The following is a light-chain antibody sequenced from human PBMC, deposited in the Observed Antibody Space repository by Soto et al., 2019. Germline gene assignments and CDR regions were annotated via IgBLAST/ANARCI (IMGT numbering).Light chain of an antibody. V-gene: IGKV1-5*03. Sequence: DIRMTQSPSTLSGSVGDRVTITCRASQTISSWLAWYQQKPGKAPKLLIYKASTLKSGVPSRFSGSGSGTEFTLTISSLQPEDFATYYCQQPYSTVRTVGQGTKVDIK. CDR2: KAS. J-gene: IGKJ1*01. CDR3: QQPYSTVRT. CDR1: QTISSW.